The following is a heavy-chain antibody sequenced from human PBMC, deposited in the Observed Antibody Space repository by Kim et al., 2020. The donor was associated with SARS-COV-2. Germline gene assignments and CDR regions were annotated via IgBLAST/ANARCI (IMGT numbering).Heavy chain of an antibody. D-gene: IGHD6-6*01. CDR3: ATRNQRIAARRWRVRMVFGY. Sequence: GGSLRLSCAASGFTFSSYWMSWVRQAPGKGLEWVANIKQDGSEKYYVDSVKGRFTISRDNAKNSLYLQMNSLRAEDTAVYYCATRNQRIAARRWRVRMVFGYWGQGTLVTVSS. V-gene: IGHV3-7*03. CDR2: IKQDGSEK. J-gene: IGHJ4*02. CDR1: GFTFSSYW.